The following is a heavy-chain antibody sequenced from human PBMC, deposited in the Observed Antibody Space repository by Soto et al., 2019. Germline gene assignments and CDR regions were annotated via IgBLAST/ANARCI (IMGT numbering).Heavy chain of an antibody. J-gene: IGHJ6*02. CDR2: ISAYNGNT. D-gene: IGHD6-13*01. CDR3: AGDQDSSIWRYYYYIMDV. CDR1: GYTFTSYG. Sequence: ASVKVSCKASGYTFTSYGISGVRQAPGQGLEWMGWISAYNGNTNYAQKLQGRVTMTTDTSTSTAYMELRSLKSDDTAVYYCAGDQDSSIWRYYYYIMDVWGQRTTLTVSS. V-gene: IGHV1-18*01.